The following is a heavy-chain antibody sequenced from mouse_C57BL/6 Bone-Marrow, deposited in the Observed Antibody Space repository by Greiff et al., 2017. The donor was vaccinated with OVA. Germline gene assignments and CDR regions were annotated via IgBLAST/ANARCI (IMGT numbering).Heavy chain of an antibody. V-gene: IGHV5-17*01. CDR2: ISSGSGTI. CDR1: GFTFSDYG. D-gene: IGHD2-13*01. CDR3: ASDYYYSMDY. J-gene: IGHJ4*01. Sequence: EVQLVESGGGLVKPGGSLTLSCAASGFTFSDYGMHWVRQAPEKGLEWVAYISSGSGTIYYAETVKGRFTISRDNAKNTLFLQMTSLGSEDTAMYYCASDYYYSMDYWGQGTSVTVSS.